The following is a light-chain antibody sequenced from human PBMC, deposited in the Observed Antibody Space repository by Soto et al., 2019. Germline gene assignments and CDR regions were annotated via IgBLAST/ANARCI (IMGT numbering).Light chain of an antibody. CDR1: GGSIASNS. CDR2: EDN. CDR3: QSDDSIIV. V-gene: IGLV6-57*04. J-gene: IGLJ2*01. Sequence: NFMLTQPHSVSESPGKTVTISCTRSGGSIASNSVQWYQRRPGSAPSTVLFEDNQRPSGVPDRFSGSIDTSSNSASLTISGLKTEDEADYYCQSDDSIIVFGGGTKLTVL.